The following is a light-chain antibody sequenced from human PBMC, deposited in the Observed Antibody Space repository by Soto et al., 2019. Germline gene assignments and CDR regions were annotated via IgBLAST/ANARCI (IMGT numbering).Light chain of an antibody. Sequence: IVLTQSPGTLSVSPGERATLSCRASQSVRILLAWYQQKPGQAPRLLIHGATTRATGIPARFSGSGSGTEFTLTISSLQSEDFAVYSCQQYNNWPRTFGQGTKVDNK. V-gene: IGKV3-15*01. CDR2: GAT. CDR1: QSVRIL. J-gene: IGKJ1*01. CDR3: QQYNNWPRT.